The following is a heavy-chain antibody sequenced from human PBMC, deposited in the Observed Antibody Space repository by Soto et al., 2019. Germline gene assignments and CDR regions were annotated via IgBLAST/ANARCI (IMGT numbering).Heavy chain of an antibody. CDR2: IYYSGST. V-gene: IGHV4-30-4*01. D-gene: IGHD1-26*01. Sequence: PSETLSLTCTVSGGSISSGDYYWSWIRQPPGKGLEWIGYIYYSGSTYYNPSLKSRVTISVDTSKNQFSLKLSSVTAADTAVYYCARGRLRGSYYPDFDYWGQGTLVTVSS. J-gene: IGHJ4*02. CDR3: ARGRLRGSYYPDFDY. CDR1: GGSISSGDYY.